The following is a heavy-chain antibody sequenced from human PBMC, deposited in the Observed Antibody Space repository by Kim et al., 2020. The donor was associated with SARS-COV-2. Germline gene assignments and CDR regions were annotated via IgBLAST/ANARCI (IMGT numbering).Heavy chain of an antibody. CDR1: GFTFSSYW. CDR2: IKQDGSGT. Sequence: GGSLRLSCAASGFTFSSYWMSWVRQAPGKGLEWVSNIKQDGSGTYYVDSVKGRFTISRDNAKNSLYLQMNSLRAEDTAVYYCARGFRFLYDFWSGSYYYSMDVWGKGTTVTVSS. V-gene: IGHV3-7*03. CDR3: ARGFRFLYDFWSGSYYYSMDV. J-gene: IGHJ6*03. D-gene: IGHD3-3*01.